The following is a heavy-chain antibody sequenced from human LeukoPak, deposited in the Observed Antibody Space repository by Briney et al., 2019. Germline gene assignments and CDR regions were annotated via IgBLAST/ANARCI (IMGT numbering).Heavy chain of an antibody. D-gene: IGHD6-13*01. CDR2: ISGSGGST. CDR1: GFTFSSYA. J-gene: IGHJ4*02. CDR3: ARSGIAAAPTGTAD. V-gene: IGHV3-23*01. Sequence: GGSLRLSCAASGFTFSSYAMSWVRQAPGKGLEWVSAISGSGGSTYYADSVKGRFTISRDNSKNSLYLQMNSLRAEDTAVYYCARSGIAAAPTGTADWGQGTLVTVSS.